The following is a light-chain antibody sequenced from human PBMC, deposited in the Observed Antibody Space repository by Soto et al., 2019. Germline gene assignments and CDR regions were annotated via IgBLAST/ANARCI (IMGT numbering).Light chain of an antibody. Sequence: QSALTQPASVSGSPGQSITISCTGTISDVGGYNYVSWYQQHPGKAPKLMIYEGTKRPSGVSNRFSGSKSGHTASLTIAGLQAEDEADYYCCSFATGGTSGYVFGGGTKVTVL. CDR2: EGT. V-gene: IGLV2-23*01. J-gene: IGLJ1*01. CDR3: CSFATGGTSGYV. CDR1: ISDVGGYNY.